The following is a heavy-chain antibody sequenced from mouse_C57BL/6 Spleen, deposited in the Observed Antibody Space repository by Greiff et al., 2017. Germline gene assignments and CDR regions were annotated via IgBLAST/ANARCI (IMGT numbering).Heavy chain of an antibody. J-gene: IGHJ3*01. V-gene: IGHV10-3*01. CDR2: LRSKSSNYAT. D-gene: IGHD1-1*01. CDR1: GFTFNTYA. CDR3: VREYYGSSYWFAY. Sequence: EVKLEESGGGLVQPKGSLKLSCAASGFTFNTYAMHWVRQAPGKGLEWVARLRSKSSNYATYYADSVRDRFTISRDDSQSMLYLQMNNLKTEDTAMYDCVREYYGSSYWFAYWGQGTLVTVSA.